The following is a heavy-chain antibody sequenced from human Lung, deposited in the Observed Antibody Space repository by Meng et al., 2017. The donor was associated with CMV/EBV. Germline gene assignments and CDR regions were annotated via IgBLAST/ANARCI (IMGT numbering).Heavy chain of an antibody. Sequence: SCTVSGGSISSYYWSWIRQPPGKGLEWIGYIYYSGSTNYNPSLKSRVTISVDTSKNQFSLKLSSVTAADTAVYYCARVAKSTITGTTPYYYGMDVWXQGTTVTVSS. J-gene: IGHJ6*02. CDR3: ARVAKSTITGTTPYYYGMDV. CDR2: IYYSGST. CDR1: GGSISSYY. V-gene: IGHV4-59*01. D-gene: IGHD1-7*01.